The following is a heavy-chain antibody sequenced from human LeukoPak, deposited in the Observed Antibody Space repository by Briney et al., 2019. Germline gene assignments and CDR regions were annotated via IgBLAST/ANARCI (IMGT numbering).Heavy chain of an antibody. CDR2: INPAGSET. V-gene: IGHV3-7*01. CDR3: ARFGYVTAVDV. J-gene: IGHJ4*02. CDR1: GFSFSAYW. Sequence: GGSLRLSCAASGFSFSAYWMTWVRQAPGTGLEWVANINPAGSETYYVDPVKGRFSISRDNAKNLVYLQMNSLRAEDTAVYHCARFGYVTAVDVWGQGTPVTVSS. D-gene: IGHD2-21*02.